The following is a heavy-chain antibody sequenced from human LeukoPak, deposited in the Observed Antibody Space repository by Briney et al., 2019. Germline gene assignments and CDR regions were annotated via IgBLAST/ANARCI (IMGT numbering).Heavy chain of an antibody. J-gene: IGHJ4*02. V-gene: IGHV3-73*01. CDR1: GFTFSGSA. Sequence: PGGSLRLSCAASGFTFSGSAMHWVRQASGKGLEWVGRIRSKANSYATAYAASVKGRFTISRDDSKNTAYLQMNSLKTEDTAVYYCTTTGDSTFDHWGQGTLVTVSS. CDR2: IRSKANSYAT. D-gene: IGHD6-13*01. CDR3: TTTGDSTFDH.